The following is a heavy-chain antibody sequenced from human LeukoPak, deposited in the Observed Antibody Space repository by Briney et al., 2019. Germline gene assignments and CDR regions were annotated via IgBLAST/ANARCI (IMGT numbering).Heavy chain of an antibody. V-gene: IGHV4-34*01. CDR1: GGSFSGYY. CDR2: INHSGST. Sequence: NPSETLSLTCAVYGGSFSGYYWSWIRQPPGKGLEWIGEINHSGSTNYNPSLKSRVTISVDTSKNQFSLKLSSVTAADTAVYYCARERVVGAPGVGWFDPWGQGTLVTVSS. D-gene: IGHD1-26*01. CDR3: ARERVVGAPGVGWFDP. J-gene: IGHJ5*02.